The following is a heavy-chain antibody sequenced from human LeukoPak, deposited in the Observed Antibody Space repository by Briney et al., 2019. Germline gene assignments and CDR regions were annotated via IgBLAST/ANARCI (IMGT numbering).Heavy chain of an antibody. CDR3: ARPSAPD. Sequence: GASLRLSCVASGFTFSSYWMSWVRQAPGKGLEWVANIKHDGSDKYYVDSVKGRFTISRDNAKNSLYLQMDSLRVEDTAVYYCARPSAPDWGQGTLVTVSS. CDR1: GFTFSSYW. D-gene: IGHD2-2*01. CDR2: IKHDGSDK. J-gene: IGHJ4*02. V-gene: IGHV3-7*01.